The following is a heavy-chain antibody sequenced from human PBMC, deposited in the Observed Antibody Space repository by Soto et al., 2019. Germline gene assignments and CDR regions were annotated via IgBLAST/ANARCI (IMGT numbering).Heavy chain of an antibody. J-gene: IGHJ6*02. CDR1: GFTFSIYY. D-gene: IGHD2-21*02. V-gene: IGHV3-11*04. Sequence: PGGSLRLSCAASGFTFSIYYMSWIRQAPGKGLEWVSYISSSSSTIYYADSVKGRFTISRDNAKNSLYLQMNSLRAEDTAVYYCARTGHIVVVTAIGDYYGMDVWGQGTTVTVSS. CDR2: ISSSSSTI. CDR3: ARTGHIVVVTAIGDYYGMDV.